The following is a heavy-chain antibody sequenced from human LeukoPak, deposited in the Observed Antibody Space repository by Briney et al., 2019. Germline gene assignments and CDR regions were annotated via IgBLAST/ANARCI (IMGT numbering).Heavy chain of an antibody. CDR3: ARAERRYGSVDYYYMDV. CDR2: INPNSGGT. V-gene: IGHV1-2*02. CDR1: GYTFTGYY. D-gene: IGHD3-10*01. Sequence: GASVKVSCKASGYTFTGYYMHWVRQAPGQGLEWMGWINPNSGGTNYAQKFQGRVTMTRDTSISTVYMELSSLRSEDTAVYYCARAERRYGSVDYYYMDVWGKGTTVTISS. J-gene: IGHJ6*03.